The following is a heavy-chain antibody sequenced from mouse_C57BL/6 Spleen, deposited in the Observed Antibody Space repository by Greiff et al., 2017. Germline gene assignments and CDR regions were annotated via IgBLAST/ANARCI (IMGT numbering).Heavy chain of an antibody. V-gene: IGHV14-2*01. CDR3: ATGPREFGY. CDR1: GFNINDYY. Sequence: EVQLQQSGAELVKPGASVKLSCTASGFNINDYYLHWVKQRTEQGLEWIGRIAPEDGETKYTPKFQGKDTITADTSSTTAYLQLSSLTSEDTAVYYCATGPREFGYWGQGTLVTVSA. J-gene: IGHJ3*01. CDR2: IAPEDGET.